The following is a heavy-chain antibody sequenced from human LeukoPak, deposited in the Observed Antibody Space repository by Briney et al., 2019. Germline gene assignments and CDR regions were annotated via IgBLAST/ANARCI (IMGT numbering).Heavy chain of an antibody. V-gene: IGHV3-23*01. CDR1: GFTFSSYA. D-gene: IGHD2-2*01. CDR2: ISGSGGST. J-gene: IGHJ4*02. Sequence: GGSPRLSCAASGFTFSSYAMSWVRQAPGKGLEWVSAISGSGGSTYYADSVKGRFTISRDNSKNTLYLQMNSLRAEDTAVYYCAKDGCSSTSCIDYWGQGTLVTVSS. CDR3: AKDGCSSTSCIDY.